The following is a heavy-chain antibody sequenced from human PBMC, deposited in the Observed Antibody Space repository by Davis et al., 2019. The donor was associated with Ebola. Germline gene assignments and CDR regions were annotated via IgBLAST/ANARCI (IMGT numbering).Heavy chain of an antibody. D-gene: IGHD7-27*01. J-gene: IGHJ4*02. Sequence: ASVKVSCKASGYTFTSYYMHWVRQATGQGLEWMGWMNPNSGNTGYAQKFQGRVTMTRNTSISTAYMELSSLRSDDTAVYYCATQKSGEPIFHYWGQGSLVTVSS. CDR1: GYTFTSYY. CDR3: ATQKSGEPIFHY. CDR2: MNPNSGNT. V-gene: IGHV1-8*02.